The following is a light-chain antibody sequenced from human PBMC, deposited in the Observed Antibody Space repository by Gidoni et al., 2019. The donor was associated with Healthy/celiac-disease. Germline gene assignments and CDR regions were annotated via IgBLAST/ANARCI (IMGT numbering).Light chain of an antibody. CDR1: QSISSSQ. J-gene: IGKJ4*01. CDR3: QHFSN. Sequence: EIVLTQSPGTLSLSPGQSATLSCRASQSISSSQLAWYQQKPGQAPRPLMYGASSRATGIPDRFSGSGSGTDFTLTISRLEPDDFAVYYCQHFSNFGGGTKVE. CDR2: GAS. V-gene: IGKV3-20*01.